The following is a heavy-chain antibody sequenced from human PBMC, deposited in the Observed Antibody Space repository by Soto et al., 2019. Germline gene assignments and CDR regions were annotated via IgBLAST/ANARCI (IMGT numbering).Heavy chain of an antibody. J-gene: IGHJ6*02. D-gene: IGHD7-27*01. V-gene: IGHV4-30-2*01. CDR3: ARAEDGPWVMDV. CDR1: GGSISSGGYS. Sequence: NPSETLSLTCAVSGGSISSGGYSWSWIRQPPGKGLEWIGYIYHSGSTYYNPSLKSRVTISVDRSKNQFSLKLSSVTAADTAVYYCARAEDGPWVMDVWGQGTTVTVSS. CDR2: IYHSGST.